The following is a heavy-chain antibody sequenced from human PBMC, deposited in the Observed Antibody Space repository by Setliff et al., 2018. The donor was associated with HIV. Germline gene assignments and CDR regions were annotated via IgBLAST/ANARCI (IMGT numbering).Heavy chain of an antibody. CDR3: ASGEYSSSWSFRRKNNWFDP. D-gene: IGHD6-13*01. V-gene: IGHV3-53*01. CDR1: GFTVSSNY. J-gene: IGHJ5*02. CDR2: IYSGGST. Sequence: GSLRLSCAASGFTVSSNYMSWVRQAPGKGLEWVSVIYSGGSTYYADSVKGRFTISRDNSKNTLYLQMNSLRAEDTAVYYCASGEYSSSWSFRRKNNWFDPWGQGTLVTVSS.